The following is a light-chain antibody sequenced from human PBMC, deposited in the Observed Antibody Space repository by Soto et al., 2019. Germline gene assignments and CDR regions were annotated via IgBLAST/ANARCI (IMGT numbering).Light chain of an antibody. Sequence: EIVMTQSPGTLSVSPGERATLSCRASQSVSSNLVWYQQKPGQAPRLLIYGASTRATGIPARFSGSGSGTEFTLTISSLQSEDSAVYYCQQYYTWPRTFGQGTKVEIK. J-gene: IGKJ1*01. CDR1: QSVSSN. CDR2: GAS. CDR3: QQYYTWPRT. V-gene: IGKV3-15*01.